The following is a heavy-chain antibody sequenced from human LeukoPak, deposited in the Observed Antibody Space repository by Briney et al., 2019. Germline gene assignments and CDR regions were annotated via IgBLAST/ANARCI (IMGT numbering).Heavy chain of an antibody. CDR1: GFTFSSYW. Sequence: GGSLRLSCAASGFTFSSYWMSWVLQAPGKGLEWVANIKQDGSEKYYVDSVKGRFTISRDNAKNSLYLQMNSLRAEDTAVYYCARADYYGSGSYYKDYWGQGTLVTVSS. CDR2: IKQDGSEK. D-gene: IGHD3-10*01. V-gene: IGHV3-7*01. J-gene: IGHJ4*02. CDR3: ARADYYGSGSYYKDY.